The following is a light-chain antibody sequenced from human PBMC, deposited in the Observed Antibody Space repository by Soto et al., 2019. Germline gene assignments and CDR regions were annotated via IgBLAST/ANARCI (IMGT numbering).Light chain of an antibody. Sequence: DIQMTQSPSSLSASVGDRVTITCRASQTIDPYFNCYQQNPGNAPKLLIYAASTLQNGVPSMLSGSGSGTDFSLTISSLQPEDFSTFYCQQSTGIPYTFGQGTKLEIK. J-gene: IGKJ2*01. CDR1: QTIDPY. CDR2: AAS. V-gene: IGKV1-39*01. CDR3: QQSTGIPYT.